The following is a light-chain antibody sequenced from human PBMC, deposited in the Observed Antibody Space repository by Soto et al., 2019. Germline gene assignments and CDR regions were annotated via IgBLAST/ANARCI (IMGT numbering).Light chain of an antibody. V-gene: IGKV1-5*03. J-gene: IGKJ1*01. Sequence: DIQMTQSPSTLSASVGDRVTITCRASQSIDTWLAWFQQKPGRAPNVVIYKVSNLKSGVPSRFSGSGSGTEFTLTISSLQPDDFATYYCQHYSAYSPWTFGQGTKVEIK. CDR1: QSIDTW. CDR3: QHYSAYSPWT. CDR2: KVS.